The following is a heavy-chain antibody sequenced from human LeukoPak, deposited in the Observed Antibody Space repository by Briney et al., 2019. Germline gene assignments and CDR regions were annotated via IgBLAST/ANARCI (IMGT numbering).Heavy chain of an antibody. V-gene: IGHV3-30*04. CDR3: AKDIGPYIAAAPGGLDY. D-gene: IGHD6-13*01. CDR1: GFIFSNYP. J-gene: IGHJ4*02. CDR2: ISYDGSNK. Sequence: GGSLRLSCAASGFIFSNYPMHWVRQAPGKGLEWVAVISYDGSNKYYADSVKGRFTISRDNSKNTLYLQMNSLRAEDTAVYYCAKDIGPYIAAAPGGLDYWGQGTLVTVSS.